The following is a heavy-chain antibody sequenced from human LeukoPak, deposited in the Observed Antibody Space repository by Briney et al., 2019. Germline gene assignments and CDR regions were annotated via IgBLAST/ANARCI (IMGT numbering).Heavy chain of an antibody. Sequence: GASVKVSCKASGYTFTGYYMHWVRQAPGQGLEWMGWISAYNGNTNYAQKLQGRVTMTTDTSTSTAYMELRSLRSDDTAVYYCARDSGYYDSSGSFDYWGQGTLVTVSS. CDR3: ARDSGYYDSSGSFDY. CDR1: GYTFTGYY. CDR2: ISAYNGNT. D-gene: IGHD3-22*01. V-gene: IGHV1-18*04. J-gene: IGHJ4*02.